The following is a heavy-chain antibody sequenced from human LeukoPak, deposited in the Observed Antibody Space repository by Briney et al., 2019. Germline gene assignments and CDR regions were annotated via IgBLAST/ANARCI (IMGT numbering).Heavy chain of an antibody. CDR3: ARITDRYYYDSSGYAAEAFDI. D-gene: IGHD3-22*01. J-gene: IGHJ3*02. CDR1: GFPFSSHG. V-gene: IGHV3-69-1*01. CDR2: ISPGGPT. Sequence: PGGTLRLSCAGSGFPFSSHGMNWVRQAPGKGLEWVSGISPGGPTYYADSVRGRFTISRDNAKNSLYLQMNSLRAEDTAVYYCARITDRYYYDSSGYAAEAFDIWGQGTMVTVSS.